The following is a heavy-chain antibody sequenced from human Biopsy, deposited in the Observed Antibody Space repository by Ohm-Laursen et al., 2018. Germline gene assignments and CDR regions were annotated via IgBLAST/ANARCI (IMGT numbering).Heavy chain of an antibody. CDR3: ARDDDTTGHYMILNH. D-gene: IGHD3-9*01. J-gene: IGHJ5*02. V-gene: IGHV3-33*01. CDR2: MWSDGINK. Sequence: SLRPSCAASGFAFSYYGLHWVRQAPGKGLQWVAVMWSDGINKNYADSVKGRITVSRDNSNNVLYLQMSSLRDEDSAVYYCARDDDTTGHYMILNHWGQGTLVTVSS. CDR1: GFAFSYYG.